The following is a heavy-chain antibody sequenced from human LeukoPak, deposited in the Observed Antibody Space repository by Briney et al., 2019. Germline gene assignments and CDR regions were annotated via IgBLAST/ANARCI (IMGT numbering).Heavy chain of an antibody. CDR2: ISVSAGGT. CDR3: ARRGIVLGAAPVLKYSFDY. D-gene: IGHD1-26*01. V-gene: IGHV3-23*01. J-gene: IGHJ4*02. CDR1: GFTFSSYA. Sequence: GGSLRLSCAASGFTFSSYAMSWVRQAPGQGLEWVSSISVSAGGTYYADSVKGRFTISRDNSKNTLYLQMSSLSAEDTAVYYCARRGIVLGAAPVLKYSFDYWGQGTLVTVSS.